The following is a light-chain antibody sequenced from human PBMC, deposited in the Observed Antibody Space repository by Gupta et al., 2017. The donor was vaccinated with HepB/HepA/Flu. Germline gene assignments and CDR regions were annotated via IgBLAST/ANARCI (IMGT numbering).Light chain of an antibody. V-gene: IGLV1-47*01. CDR2: RIT. J-gene: IGLJ2*01. Sequence: QSVLTQPRSASGTPGQRGTISCSGSSSNIGSNSVYWYHQLPGTAPKLLIYRITQRSSGVPDRFSGSRSGTSASLAICGLRSEDETDYYCAAWDDRLSGVLFGGGTKLTVL. CDR1: SSNIGSNS. CDR3: AAWDDRLSGVL.